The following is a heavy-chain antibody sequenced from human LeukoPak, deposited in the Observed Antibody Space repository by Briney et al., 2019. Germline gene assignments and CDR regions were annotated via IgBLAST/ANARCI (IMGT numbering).Heavy chain of an antibody. CDR1: GGSISSYY. V-gene: IGHV4-4*07. Sequence: PSETLSLTCTVSGGSISSYYWSWIRQPAGKGLEWIGRIYTSGSTNYNPSLKSGVTMSVDTSKNQFSLKLSSVTAADTAVYYCARQTIAVAMYNWFDPWGQGTLVTVSS. D-gene: IGHD6-19*01. J-gene: IGHJ5*02. CDR3: ARQTIAVAMYNWFDP. CDR2: IYTSGST.